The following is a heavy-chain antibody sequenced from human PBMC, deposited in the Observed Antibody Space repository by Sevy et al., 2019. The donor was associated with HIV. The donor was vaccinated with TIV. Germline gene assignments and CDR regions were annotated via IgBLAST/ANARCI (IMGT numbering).Heavy chain of an antibody. J-gene: IGHJ2*01. Sequence: GGSLRLSCAASGFTVSSNYMSWVRQAPGKGLEWVSVIYSGGSTYYADSVKGRFTISRDNSKNTLYLQMNSLRAEDTAVYYCVSCNGSWYFDLWGRGTLVTVSS. CDR3: VSCNGSWYFDL. V-gene: IGHV3-53*01. CDR2: IYSGGST. D-gene: IGHD2-15*01. CDR1: GFTVSSNY.